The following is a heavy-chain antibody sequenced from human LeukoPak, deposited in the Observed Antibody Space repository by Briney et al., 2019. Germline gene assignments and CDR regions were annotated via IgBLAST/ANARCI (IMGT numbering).Heavy chain of an antibody. D-gene: IGHD3-10*01. CDR1: GFTFSSYG. V-gene: IGHV3-30*18. CDR3: AKDWSYGSGSYIDWFDP. CDR2: ISYDGSNK. Sequence: GRSLRLSCAASGFTFSSYGMHWVRQAPGKGLEWVAVISYDGSNKYYADSVKGRFTISRDNSKNTLYLQMNSLRAEDTAVYYCAKDWSYGSGSYIDWFDPWGQGTLVTVSS. J-gene: IGHJ5*02.